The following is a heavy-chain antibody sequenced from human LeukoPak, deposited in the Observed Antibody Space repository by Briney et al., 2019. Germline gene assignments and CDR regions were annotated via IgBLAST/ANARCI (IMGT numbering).Heavy chain of an antibody. V-gene: IGHV4-4*07. CDR2: IYTSGST. CDR1: GGSISSYY. Sequence: SETLSHTCTVSGGSISSYYWTWIRQPAGKGLEWIGRIYTSGSTNYNPSLKSRVTTSVDTSNNQFSLNLSSVTAADTAVYYCARQIIAAGKNYYGMDVWGQGTTVTVSS. D-gene: IGHD6-13*01. CDR3: ARQIIAAGKNYYGMDV. J-gene: IGHJ6*02.